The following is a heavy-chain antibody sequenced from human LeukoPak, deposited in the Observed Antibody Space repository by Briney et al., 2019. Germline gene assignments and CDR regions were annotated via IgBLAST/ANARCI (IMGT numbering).Heavy chain of an antibody. J-gene: IGHJ4*02. V-gene: IGHV4-34*01. D-gene: IGHD5-18*01. Sequence: SETLSLTCAVYGGSFSGYYWSWIRQPPGKGLEWIGEINHSGSTNYNPSLKSRVTISVDTSKNQFSLKLSSVTAADTAVYYCARGGGYRYGYRVIDYWGQGTLVTVSS. CDR1: GGSFSGYY. CDR3: ARGGGYRYGYRVIDY. CDR2: INHSGST.